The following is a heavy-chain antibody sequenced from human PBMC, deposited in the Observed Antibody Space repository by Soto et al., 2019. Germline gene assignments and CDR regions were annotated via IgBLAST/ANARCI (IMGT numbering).Heavy chain of an antibody. CDR2: IYYYGST. J-gene: IGHJ6*02. CDR1: GGSISSGGYY. CDR3: ARVFGFGGMDV. D-gene: IGHD3-10*01. V-gene: IGHV4-31*01. Sequence: QVQLQESGPGLVKPSQTLSLTCTVSGGSISSGGYYWSWIRQHPGKGLEWIGYIYYYGSTYYNPSLLSLVTISVDRSKNQFLLRLRSVTAADTAVYYCARVFGFGGMDVWRQGTTVTVSS.